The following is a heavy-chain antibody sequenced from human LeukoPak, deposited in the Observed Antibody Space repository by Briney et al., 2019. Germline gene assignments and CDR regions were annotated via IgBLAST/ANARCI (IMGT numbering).Heavy chain of an antibody. CDR2: MNPNSGNT. D-gene: IGHD2-15*01. CDR1: GYTFTSYD. V-gene: IGHV1-8*01. J-gene: IGHJ5*02. Sequence: ASVKVSCKASGYTFTSYDINWVRQATGQGLEWMGWMNPNSGNTGYAQKFQGRVTMTRNTSISTAYMELSSLRSEDTAVYYCARGLVVAATNWFDPWGPGTLVTVSS. CDR3: ARGLVVAATNWFDP.